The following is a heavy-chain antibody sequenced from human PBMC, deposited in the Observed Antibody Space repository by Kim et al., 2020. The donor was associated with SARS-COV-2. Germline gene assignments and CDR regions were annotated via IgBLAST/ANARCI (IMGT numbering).Heavy chain of an antibody. J-gene: IGHJ6*02. Sequence: DGSSTAYADSVKGRFTISRDNAKNTRYLQMNSLRAEDTAVYYCARERGMDVWGQGITVTVSS. V-gene: IGHV3-74*01. CDR2: DGSST. CDR3: ARERGMDV.